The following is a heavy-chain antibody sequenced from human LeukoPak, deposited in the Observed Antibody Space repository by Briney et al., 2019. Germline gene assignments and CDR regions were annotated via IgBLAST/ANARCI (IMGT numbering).Heavy chain of an antibody. Sequence: SETLSLTCTVSGGSISSYYWSWIPQIPGKGLEWIGYIYYSGSTNYNPSLKSRVTISVDTSKNQFSLKLSSVTAADTAVYFCARHGASGSYLYYFDYWGQGTLVTVSS. J-gene: IGHJ4*02. CDR2: IYYSGST. D-gene: IGHD1-26*01. CDR1: GGSISSYY. CDR3: ARHGASGSYLYYFDY. V-gene: IGHV4-59*08.